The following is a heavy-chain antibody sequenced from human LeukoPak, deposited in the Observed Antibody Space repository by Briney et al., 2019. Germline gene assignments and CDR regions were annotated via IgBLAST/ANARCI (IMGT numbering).Heavy chain of an antibody. J-gene: IGHJ4*02. CDR3: AKDVVVVAATGDDY. V-gene: IGHV3-23*01. Sequence: PGGSLRLSCAASGFTFSSYAMSWVRQAPGKGLEWVSAISGSGGSTYYADSVKGRFTISRDNSKNTLYLQTNSLRAEDTAVYYCAKDVVVVAATGDDYWGQGTLVTVSS. CDR2: ISGSGGST. D-gene: IGHD2-15*01. CDR1: GFTFSSYA.